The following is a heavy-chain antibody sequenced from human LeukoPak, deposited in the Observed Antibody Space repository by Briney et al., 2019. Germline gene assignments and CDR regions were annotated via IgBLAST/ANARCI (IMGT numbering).Heavy chain of an antibody. CDR3: ARAFCGVGDAYDI. V-gene: IGHV3-74*01. Sequence: GGSLRLPCAASGFPFSTYWMHWVRQAPGKGPVWVSRISSDGIDTNYADSVKGRFTISRDNAKNTLFLQMNSLRAEDTAVYYCARAFCGVGDAYDIWGQGTMVTVSS. CDR1: GFPFSTYW. J-gene: IGHJ3*02. D-gene: IGHD1-26*01. CDR2: ISSDGIDT.